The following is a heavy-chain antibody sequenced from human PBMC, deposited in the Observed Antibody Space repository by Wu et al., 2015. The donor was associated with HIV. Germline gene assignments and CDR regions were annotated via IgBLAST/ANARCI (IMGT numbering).Heavy chain of an antibody. J-gene: IGHJ4*02. V-gene: IGHV1-2*02. Sequence: QVQLVQSGAEVKKPGASVKVSCKASGNTITGHYMHWVRQAPGQGLEWMGWINPNSGGTNYAQKFQGRVTMTRDTSISTAYMELSRLRSDDTAVYYCATLSGIQLWPGDYWGQGTLVTVSS. CDR1: GNTITGHY. D-gene: IGHD5-18*01. CDR2: INPNSGGT. CDR3: ATLSGIQLWPGDY.